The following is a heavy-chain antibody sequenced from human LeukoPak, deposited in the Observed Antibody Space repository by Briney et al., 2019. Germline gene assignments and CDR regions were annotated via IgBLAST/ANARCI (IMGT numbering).Heavy chain of an antibody. CDR2: INPNSGGT. D-gene: IGHD1-26*01. CDR3: ARGHMGATGSPWRYYYYMDV. Sequence: ASVTVSCKASGYTFTGYYMHWVRQAPGQGLEWMGWINPNSGGTNYAQKFQGRVTMTRDTSISTAYMELSRLRSDDTAVYYCARGHMGATGSPWRYYYYMDVWGKGTTVTVSS. V-gene: IGHV1-2*02. J-gene: IGHJ6*03. CDR1: GYTFTGYY.